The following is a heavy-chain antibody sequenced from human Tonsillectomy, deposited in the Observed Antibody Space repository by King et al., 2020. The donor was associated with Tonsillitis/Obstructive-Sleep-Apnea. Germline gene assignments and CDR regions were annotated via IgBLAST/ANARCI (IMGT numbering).Heavy chain of an antibody. D-gene: IGHD3-22*01. J-gene: IGHJ3*02. V-gene: IGHV3-23*04. Sequence: VQLVESGGGLVQPGGSLRLSCAASGFTSSSYAMSWVRQAPGKGLEWVSAISGSGGSTYYADSVKGRFTISRDNSKNTLYLQMNSLRAEDTAVYYCAILGPVYYYDSSGYYYDAFDIWGQGTMVTVSS. CDR1: GFTSSSYA. CDR3: AILGPVYYYDSSGYYYDAFDI. CDR2: ISGSGGST.